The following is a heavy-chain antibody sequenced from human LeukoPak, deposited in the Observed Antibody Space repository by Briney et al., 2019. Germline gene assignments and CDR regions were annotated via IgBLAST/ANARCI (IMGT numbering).Heavy chain of an antibody. J-gene: IGHJ4*02. CDR2: ISYDGSNK. D-gene: IGHD3-22*01. CDR1: GFIFSDYY. CDR3: ARGEYYSDTSSYFDY. V-gene: IGHV3-30*03. Sequence: GGSLRLSCAASGFIFSDYYMSWIRQAPGKGLEWVAVISYDGSNKYYADSVKGRFTISRDNSKNTLFVQMSSLRAEDTAVYYCARGEYYSDTSSYFDYWGQGTLVTVSS.